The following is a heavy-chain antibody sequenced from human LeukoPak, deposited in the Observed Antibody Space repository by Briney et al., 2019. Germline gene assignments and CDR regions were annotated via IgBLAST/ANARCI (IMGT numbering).Heavy chain of an antibody. CDR2: ICYSGST. V-gene: IGHV4-61*01. Sequence: SETLSLTCTVSGGSVSSGSYYWSWIRQPPGQGLEWIGYICYSGSTNYNPSLKSRVTISVDTSKNQFSLKLSSVTAADTAVYYCARGYCGGDCYSFDPWGQGTLVTVSS. CDR3: ARGYCGGDCYSFDP. CDR1: GGSVSSGSYY. D-gene: IGHD2-21*02. J-gene: IGHJ5*02.